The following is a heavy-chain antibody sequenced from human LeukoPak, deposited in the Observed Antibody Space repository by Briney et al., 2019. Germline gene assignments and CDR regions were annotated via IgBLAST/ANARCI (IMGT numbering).Heavy chain of an antibody. CDR3: ARGRRDAFDI. D-gene: IGHD6-25*01. CDR2: INPSGGST. J-gene: IGHJ3*02. Sequence: ASVKVSCKASGYTFTSYYMHWVRQAPGQGLEWMGMINPSGGSTSYAQKFQGRVTMTRDTSISTAYMELSRLRSDDTAVYYCARGRRDAFDIWGQGTMVTVSS. V-gene: IGHV1-2*02. CDR1: GYTFTSYY.